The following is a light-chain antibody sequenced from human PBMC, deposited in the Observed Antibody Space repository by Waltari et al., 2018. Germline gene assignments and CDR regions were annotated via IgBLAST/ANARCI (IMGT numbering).Light chain of an antibody. V-gene: IGKV2-28*01. CDR3: MQALQTPLT. CDR2: LGS. J-gene: IGKJ4*01. Sequence: IVMTQSPLSLPVTPGEPASIFCRSSQSLLLSNGYNYLNWYLQKPGQSPQLLIYLGSNRASGVPDRFSGSGSGTDFTLKISRVEADDVGVYYCMQALQTPLTFGGGTKVEI. CDR1: QSLLLSNGYNY.